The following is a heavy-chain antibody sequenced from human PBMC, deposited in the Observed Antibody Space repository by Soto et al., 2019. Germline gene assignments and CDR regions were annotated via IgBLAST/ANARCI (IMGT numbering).Heavy chain of an antibody. CDR2: ISAHNGNT. V-gene: IGHV1-18*01. CDR3: ARGRYGDY. J-gene: IGHJ4*02. D-gene: IGHD1-1*01. Sequence: QVHLVQSGAEVKKPGASVKVSCKASGYTFTSYGITWVRQAPGQGLEWMGWISAHNGNTDYAQKRQGRVIVTRDTSTSTAYMELRSLISEDTAVNYCARGRYGDYWGQGALVTVSS. CDR1: GYTFTSYG.